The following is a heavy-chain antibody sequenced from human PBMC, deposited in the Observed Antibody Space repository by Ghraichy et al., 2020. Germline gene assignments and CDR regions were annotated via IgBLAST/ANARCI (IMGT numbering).Heavy chain of an antibody. CDR2: IYYSGST. CDR1: GGSISSSSYY. CDR3: ARPGLGKNWYFDL. J-gene: IGHJ2*01. D-gene: IGHD1-14*01. Sequence: SQTLSLTCTVSGGSISSSSYYWGWIRQPPGKGLEWIGSIYYSGSTYYNPSLKSRVTISVDTSKNQFSLKLSSVTAADTAVYYCARPGLGKNWYFDLWGRGTLVTVSS. V-gene: IGHV4-39*01.